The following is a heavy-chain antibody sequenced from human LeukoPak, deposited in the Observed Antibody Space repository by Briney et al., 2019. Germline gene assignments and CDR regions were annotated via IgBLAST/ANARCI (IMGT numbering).Heavy chain of an antibody. J-gene: IGHJ4*02. CDR1: GGTFSSYA. V-gene: IGHV1-69*13. CDR3: ARPAKRGGYSGCEFDY. CDR2: IIPIFGTA. D-gene: IGHD5-12*01. Sequence: GASVKVSCKASGGTFSSYAISWVRQAPGQGLEWMGGIIPIFGTANYAQKFQGRVTITADESTSTAYMELSSLRSEDTAVYYCARPAKRGGYSGCEFDYWGQGTLVTVSS.